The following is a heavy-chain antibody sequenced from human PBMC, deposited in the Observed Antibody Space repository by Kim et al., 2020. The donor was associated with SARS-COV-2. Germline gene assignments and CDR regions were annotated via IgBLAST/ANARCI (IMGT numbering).Heavy chain of an antibody. V-gene: IGHV3-23*01. D-gene: IGHD3-10*01. Sequence: EDSVRGRFTISRDNSKDILFLQMDSQRVDDTAVYYCAKDLLYVPGRGYFDSWGQGVLVTVSS. CDR3: AKDLLYVPGRGYFDS. J-gene: IGHJ4*02.